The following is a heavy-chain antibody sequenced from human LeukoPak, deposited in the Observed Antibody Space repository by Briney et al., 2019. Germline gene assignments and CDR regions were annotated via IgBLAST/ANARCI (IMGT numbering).Heavy chain of an antibody. V-gene: IGHV1-2*06. CDR3: ASSYGSGSYVDY. CDR1: GYTFTGYY. Sequence: ASVKVSCKASGYTFTGYYMHWVRQAPGQGLEWMGRINPNSGGTNYAQKFQGRVTMTRDTSISTAYMELSRLRSDDTAVYYCASSYGSGSYVDYWGQGTLVTVSS. J-gene: IGHJ4*02. D-gene: IGHD3-10*01. CDR2: INPNSGGT.